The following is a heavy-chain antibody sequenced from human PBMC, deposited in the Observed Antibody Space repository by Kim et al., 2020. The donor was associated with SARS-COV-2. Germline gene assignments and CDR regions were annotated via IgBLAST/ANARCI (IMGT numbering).Heavy chain of an antibody. Sequence: SETLSLTCAVYGGSFSGYYWSWIRQPPGKGLEWIGEINHSGSTNYNPSLKSRVTISVDTSKNQFSLKLSSVTAADTAVYYCARGPGYCSSTSCLYYFDYWGQGTLVTVSS. CDR1: GGSFSGYY. V-gene: IGHV4-34*01. D-gene: IGHD2-2*01. CDR3: ARGPGYCSSTSCLYYFDY. J-gene: IGHJ4*02. CDR2: INHSGST.